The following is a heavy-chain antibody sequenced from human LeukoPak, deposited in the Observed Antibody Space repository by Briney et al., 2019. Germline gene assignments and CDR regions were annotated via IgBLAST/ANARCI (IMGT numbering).Heavy chain of an antibody. D-gene: IGHD6-13*01. Sequence: GGSLRLSCAASGFTFSNYAMSWVRQAPGKGPEWVSAVTGSGGDTFYEDSVKGRFTISRDNSKNTLSLQMNSLRVEDTALYYCAKSRAAATTLLFDYWGQGTLVTVSS. V-gene: IGHV3-23*01. CDR2: VTGSGGDT. CDR3: AKSRAAATTLLFDY. J-gene: IGHJ4*02. CDR1: GFTFSNYA.